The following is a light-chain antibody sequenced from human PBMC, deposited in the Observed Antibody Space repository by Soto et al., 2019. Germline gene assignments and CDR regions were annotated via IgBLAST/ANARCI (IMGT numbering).Light chain of an antibody. V-gene: IGKV1-27*01. CDR1: QGISVN. J-gene: IGKJ5*01. CDR3: QKYNSVPIT. Sequence: DIQMTQSPSSLSASVGDRVIITCRATQGISVNLAWYQQKPGKVPKLLIYATSTLQSGVPSRFSGSGSGTDFTLTISSLQPEDVATYYCQKYNSVPITFGQGTRLEIK. CDR2: ATS.